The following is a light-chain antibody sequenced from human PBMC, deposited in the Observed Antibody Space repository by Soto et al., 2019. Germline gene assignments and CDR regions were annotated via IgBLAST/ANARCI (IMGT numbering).Light chain of an antibody. CDR2: DVN. CDR3: SSYAGTNTLVL. CDR1: SSDIGGYNY. Sequence: QSALTQPASVSGSPGQSITISCTGTSSDIGGYNYVSWFQQHPGKAPKLIIYDVNNRPSGVSNRFSGSNSGTTASLAISGLQAEDEAEYFCSSYAGTNTLVLFGGGTKLTVL. J-gene: IGLJ2*01. V-gene: IGLV2-14*01.